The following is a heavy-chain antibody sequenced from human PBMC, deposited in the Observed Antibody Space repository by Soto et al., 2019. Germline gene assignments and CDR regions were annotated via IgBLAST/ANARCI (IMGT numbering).Heavy chain of an antibody. CDR2: IYYSGST. CDR1: GGSISSGGYY. Sequence: LSLTCTVSGGSISSGGYYWSWIRQHPGKGLEWIGYIYYSGSTYYNPSLKSRVTISVDTSKNQFSLKLSSVTAADTAVYYCARVTVYCSGGSCPSALYYFDYWGQGTLVTVSS. D-gene: IGHD2-15*01. V-gene: IGHV4-31*03. CDR3: ARVTVYCSGGSCPSALYYFDY. J-gene: IGHJ4*02.